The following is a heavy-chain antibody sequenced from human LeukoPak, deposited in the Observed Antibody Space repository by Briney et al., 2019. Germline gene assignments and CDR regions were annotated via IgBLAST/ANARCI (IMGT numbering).Heavy chain of an antibody. J-gene: IGHJ4*02. V-gene: IGHV3-30*04. Sequence: GRSLRLSCAASGFTFSNYAIHWVRQAPGKGLDWVAVVSYDGRNKFYADSVKGRFTISRDNSKNTLYLQMNSLRAEDTAVYYCARGPGPDYFDYWGQGTLVTVSS. CDR3: ARGPGPDYFDY. CDR1: GFTFSNYA. CDR2: VSYDGRNK.